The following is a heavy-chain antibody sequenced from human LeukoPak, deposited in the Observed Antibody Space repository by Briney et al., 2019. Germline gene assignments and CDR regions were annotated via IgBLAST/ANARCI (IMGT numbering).Heavy chain of an antibody. CDR3: ARDRAGTDGMDV. CDR1: GYTLTGYY. CDR2: INPNSGGT. J-gene: IGHJ6*02. V-gene: IGHV1-2*06. D-gene: IGHD6-13*01. Sequence: ASVTVSCKASGYTLTGYYMHWVRQAPGQGLEWIGRINPNSGGTNYAQKFQGRVTITRDTSIRTAYMELSRLRSDDTAVYYCARDRAGTDGMDVWGQGSTATVSS.